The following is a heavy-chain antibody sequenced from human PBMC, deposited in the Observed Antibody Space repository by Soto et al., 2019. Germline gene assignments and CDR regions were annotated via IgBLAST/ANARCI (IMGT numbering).Heavy chain of an antibody. CDR2: ISYDGSNK. CDR1: GFTFSSYA. J-gene: IGHJ4*02. CDR3: ARDQGIAVAVFDY. Sequence: QVQLVESGGGVVQPGRSLRLSCAASGFTFSSYAMHWVRQAPGKGLEWVAVISYDGSNKYYADSVKGRFTISRDNSKNPLYLQMNSLRAEDTAVYYCARDQGIAVAVFDYWGQGTLVTVSS. D-gene: IGHD6-19*01. V-gene: IGHV3-30-3*01.